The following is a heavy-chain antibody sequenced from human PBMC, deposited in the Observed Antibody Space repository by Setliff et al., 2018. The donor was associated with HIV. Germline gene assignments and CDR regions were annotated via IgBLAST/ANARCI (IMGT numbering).Heavy chain of an antibody. V-gene: IGHV3-49*03. J-gene: IGHJ4*02. D-gene: IGHD3-22*01. CDR3: TGYYDSSGYYYGVDY. CDR2: IRTNSYGGTT. Sequence: GSLRLSCTTSGFTFGDYAMNWFRQAPGKGLEWVGFIRTNSYGGTTEYAASVKGRFTISRDDSKSIVYVQMNSLKTEDTAVYFCTGYYDSSGYYYGVDYWGQGTLVTVSS. CDR1: GFTFGDYA.